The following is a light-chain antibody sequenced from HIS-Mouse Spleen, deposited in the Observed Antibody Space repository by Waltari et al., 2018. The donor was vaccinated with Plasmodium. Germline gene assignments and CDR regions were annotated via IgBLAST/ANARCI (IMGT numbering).Light chain of an antibody. CDR2: DDS. V-gene: IGLV3-21*02. CDR1: TPGSTS. CDR3: QVWDSSRDHPV. J-gene: IGLJ2*01. Sequence: SYVLTKPPSAPVPPGQTARLTCRGTTPGSTSVHSYQQKPGQAPVLVVYDDSDRPSGIPERFSGSNSGNTATLTISRVEAGDEADYYCQVWDSSRDHPVFGGGTKLTVL.